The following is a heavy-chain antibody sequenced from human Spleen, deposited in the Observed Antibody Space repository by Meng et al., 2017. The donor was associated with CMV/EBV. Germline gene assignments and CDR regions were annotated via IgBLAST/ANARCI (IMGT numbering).Heavy chain of an antibody. CDR2: INSDGSST. Sequence: LSCADSGFTFSSSWMHWVRQAPGKGLVWVSRINSDGSSTSYADSVKGRFTISRDNAKNTLYLQMNSLRAEDTAVYYCAREVLGYFDYWGQGTLVTVSS. CDR1: GFTFSSSW. J-gene: IGHJ4*02. V-gene: IGHV3-74*01. CDR3: AREVLGYFDY. D-gene: IGHD7-27*01.